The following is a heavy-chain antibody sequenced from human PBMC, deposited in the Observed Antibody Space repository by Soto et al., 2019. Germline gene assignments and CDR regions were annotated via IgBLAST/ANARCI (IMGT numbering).Heavy chain of an antibody. Sequence: ASVKVSCKASGYTFTGYYMHWVRQAPGQGLEWMGWINPNSGGTNYAQKFQGRVTMTTDTSTSTAYMELRSLRSDDTAVYYCARDLSTRTIVVVPAGYYYYYGMDVWGQGTTVTAP. CDR3: ARDLSTRTIVVVPAGYYYYYGMDV. CDR2: INPNSGGT. J-gene: IGHJ6*02. D-gene: IGHD2-2*01. CDR1: GYTFTGYY. V-gene: IGHV1-2*02.